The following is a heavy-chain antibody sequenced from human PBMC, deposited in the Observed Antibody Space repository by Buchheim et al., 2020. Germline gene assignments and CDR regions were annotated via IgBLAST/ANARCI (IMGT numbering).Heavy chain of an antibody. CDR1: GFTFSSYA. CDR2: FSGITGKT. CDR3: ATMVRGTYFDS. Sequence: EVQLLEAGGGLVQHGGSLRLSCAASGFTFSSYAMNWVRQPTGKGLEWVSTFSGITGKTYYGDSVKGRFTISRDNYKNIKLYLQMDSLRAEDTAIYYCATMVRGTYFDSWGQGTL. V-gene: IGHV3-23*01. D-gene: IGHD3-10*01. J-gene: IGHJ4*02.